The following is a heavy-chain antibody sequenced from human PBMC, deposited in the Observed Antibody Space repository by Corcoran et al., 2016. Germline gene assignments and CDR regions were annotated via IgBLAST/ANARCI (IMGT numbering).Heavy chain of an antibody. J-gene: IGHJ2*01. V-gene: IGHV4-34*01. CDR1: GGSFSGYY. D-gene: IGHD6-19*01. Sequence: QVQLQQWGAGLLKPSETLSLTCAVYGGSFSGYYWSWIRQPPGKGLEWIGEINHSGSTNYNPSLKSRVTISVDTSKNQFSLKLSSVTAADTAVYYCARLGPIAVAGDWYVDLWGRGTLVTVSS. CDR3: ARLGPIAVAGDWYVDL. CDR2: INHSGST.